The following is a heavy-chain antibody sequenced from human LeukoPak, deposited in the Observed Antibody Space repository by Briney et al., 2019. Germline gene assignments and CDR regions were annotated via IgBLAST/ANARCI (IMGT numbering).Heavy chain of an antibody. CDR1: GYTFTSYY. J-gene: IGHJ4*02. V-gene: IGHV1-46*01. CDR2: INPSGGST. Sequence: ASVKVSCKASGYTFTSYYMHWVRQAPGQGLEWMGIINPSGGSTSYAQKFQGRVTMTRDTSTSTVYMELSSLRPEDTAVYYCARDAPSRDGYNLGIDYWGQGTLVTVSS. CDR3: ARDAPSRDGYNLGIDY. D-gene: IGHD5-24*01.